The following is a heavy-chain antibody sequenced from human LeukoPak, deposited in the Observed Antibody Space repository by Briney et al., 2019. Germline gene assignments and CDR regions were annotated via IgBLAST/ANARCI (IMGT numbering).Heavy chain of an antibody. CDR1: GYSISSGYY. Sequence: SETLSLTCTVSGYSISSGYYWGWIRQPPGKGLEWIGSIYHSGSTYYNPSLKSRVTISVDTSKNQFSLKLSSVTAADTAVYYCARGSLIVVVSHFDYWGQGTLVTVSS. D-gene: IGHD3-22*01. CDR2: IYHSGST. CDR3: ARGSLIVVVSHFDY. J-gene: IGHJ4*02. V-gene: IGHV4-38-2*02.